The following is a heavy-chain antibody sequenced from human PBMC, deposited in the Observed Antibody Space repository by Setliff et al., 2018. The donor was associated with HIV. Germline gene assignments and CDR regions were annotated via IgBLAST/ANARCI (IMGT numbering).Heavy chain of an antibody. CDR1: GFTFSTYN. D-gene: IGHD3-3*01. Sequence: GGSLRLSCAASGFTFSTYNMNWVRQAPGKGLEWVSSISSRTSYIHYADSVKGRFTISRDNSKNTLYLQMNSLRAEDTAVYYCARGGFGVVIIERLGVDYWGQGTKVTVSS. CDR3: ARGGFGVVIIERLGVDY. CDR2: ISSRTSYI. V-gene: IGHV3-21*01. J-gene: IGHJ4*02.